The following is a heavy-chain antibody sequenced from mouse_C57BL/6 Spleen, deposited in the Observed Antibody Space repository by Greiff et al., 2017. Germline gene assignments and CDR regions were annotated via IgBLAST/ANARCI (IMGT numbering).Heavy chain of an antibody. CDR3: ARGGITTVVAPGPYAMDY. V-gene: IGHV1-59*01. CDR2: LDPSDSYT. D-gene: IGHD1-1*01. CDR1: GYTFTSYW. Sequence: QVQLQQPGAELVRPGTSVKLSCKASGYTFTSYWMHWVKQRPGQGLAWIGVLDPSDSYTNYNQKFKGKSTLTVDTSSNTAYIQLSSLTSEASAVYYCARGGITTVVAPGPYAMDYWGQGTAVTGSS. J-gene: IGHJ4*01.